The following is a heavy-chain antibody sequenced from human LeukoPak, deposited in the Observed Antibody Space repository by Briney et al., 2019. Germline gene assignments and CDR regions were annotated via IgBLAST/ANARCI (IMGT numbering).Heavy chain of an antibody. CDR1: GFTFSSYS. CDR3: VRRSPIGTYDY. Sequence: GGSLRLSCAASGFTFSSYSMNWVRQAPGKGLEYVSAISDNGGATYYASSVKGRFTISRDNSKNTLYLQMGSLTAEDMAVYYCVRRSPIGTYDYWGQGTLVTVAS. J-gene: IGHJ4*02. CDR2: ISDNGGAT. V-gene: IGHV3-64*01. D-gene: IGHD1-26*01.